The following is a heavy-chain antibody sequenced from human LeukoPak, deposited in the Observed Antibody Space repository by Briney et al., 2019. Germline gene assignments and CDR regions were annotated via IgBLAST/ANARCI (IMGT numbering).Heavy chain of an antibody. CDR2: IYSGGST. V-gene: IGHV3-53*01. Sequence: GGSLRLSCAASEFTVSSNYMSWVRQAPGKGLEWVSVIYSGGSTYYADSVRGRFTISRDNSKNTLYLQMNSLRAEDTAVYYCARGPSSSGYGNFDYWGQGTLVTVSS. D-gene: IGHD5-12*01. J-gene: IGHJ4*02. CDR1: EFTVSSNY. CDR3: ARGPSSSGYGNFDY.